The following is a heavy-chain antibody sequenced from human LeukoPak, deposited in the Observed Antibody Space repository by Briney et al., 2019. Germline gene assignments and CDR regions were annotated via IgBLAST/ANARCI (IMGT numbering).Heavy chain of an antibody. J-gene: IGHJ4*02. Sequence: GGSLRLSCAASGFTFDEYGMHWVRQAPGKGLEWVSLISGDGGSTFYADSVRGRFTISRDNSKNSPYLQMNRLRTEDTALYYCAKDQWQAGGFDYWGQGTLVTVSS. D-gene: IGHD6-19*01. CDR1: GFTFDEYG. V-gene: IGHV3-43*02. CDR2: ISGDGGST. CDR3: AKDQWQAGGFDY.